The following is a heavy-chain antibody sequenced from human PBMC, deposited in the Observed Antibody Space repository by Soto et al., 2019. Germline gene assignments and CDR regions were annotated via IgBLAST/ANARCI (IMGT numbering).Heavy chain of an antibody. J-gene: IGHJ5*02. CDR1: GFTFGDYA. V-gene: IGHV3-49*03. CDR2: IRSKAYGGTT. Sequence: PGGSLRLSCTASGFTFGDYAMSWFRQAPGKGLEWVGFIRSKAYGGTTEYAASVKGRFTISRDDSKSIAYLQMNSLKTEDTAVYYCTRDPSQQQLVGWFDPWGQGTLVTVSS. CDR3: TRDPSQQQLVGWFDP. D-gene: IGHD6-13*01.